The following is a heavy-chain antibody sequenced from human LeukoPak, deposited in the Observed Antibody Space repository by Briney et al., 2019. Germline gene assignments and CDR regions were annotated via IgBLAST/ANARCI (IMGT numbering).Heavy chain of an antibody. Sequence: PSETLSLTCTVSGGSISSSSYYWGWIRQPPGKGLEWIGSIYYSGSTYYNPSLKSRVTISVGTSKNQFSLKLSSVTAADTAVYYCARSTYYDFWSGYAANFDYWGQGTLVTVSS. D-gene: IGHD3-3*01. CDR3: ARSTYYDFWSGYAANFDY. CDR2: IYYSGST. V-gene: IGHV4-39*01. J-gene: IGHJ4*02. CDR1: GGSISSSSYY.